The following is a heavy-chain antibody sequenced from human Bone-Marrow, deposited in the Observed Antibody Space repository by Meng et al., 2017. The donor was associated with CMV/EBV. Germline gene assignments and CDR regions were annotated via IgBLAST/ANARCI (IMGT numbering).Heavy chain of an antibody. D-gene: IGHD3-16*02. CDR3: ARGGGWDPPGEYDYVWGSYRWVDY. J-gene: IGHJ4*02. CDR2: INPNSGGT. Sequence: VKVSCKASGYTFTGYYMHWVRQAPGQGLEWMGWINPNSGGTNYAQKFQGRVTMTRDTSISTAYMELSRLRSDDTAVYYCARGGGWDPPGEYDYVWGSYRWVDYWGQGTLVTVSS. CDR1: GYTFTGYY. V-gene: IGHV1-2*02.